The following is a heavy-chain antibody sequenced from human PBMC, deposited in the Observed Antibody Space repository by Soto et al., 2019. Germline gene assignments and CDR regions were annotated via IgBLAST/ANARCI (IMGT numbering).Heavy chain of an antibody. V-gene: IGHV5-10-1*01. CDR1: GYTFTNYW. CDR3: ARQKSAVTHAFDI. D-gene: IGHD4-17*01. Sequence: GESLKISCNGSGYTFTNYWISWVRQTPGKGLEWMGRLDPRDSFTSHSPAFQGHVTISTDKSITTAYLQWSSLKGSDTAIYYCARQKSAVTHAFDIWGQGTMVTVSS. CDR2: LDPRDSFT. J-gene: IGHJ3*02.